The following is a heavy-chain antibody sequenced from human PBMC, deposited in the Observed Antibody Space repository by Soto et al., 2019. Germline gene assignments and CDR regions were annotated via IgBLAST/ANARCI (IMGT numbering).Heavy chain of an antibody. CDR2: ISYDGSNK. CDR3: ARDLWNSYGYFGYYYYGMDV. Sequence: QVQLVESGGGVVQPGRSLRLSCAASGFTFSSYAMHWVRQAPGKGLEWVAVISYDGSNKYYADSVKGRFTISRDNSKNTLYLQMNSLRAEDTAVYYCARDLWNSYGYFGYYYYGMDVWGQGTTVTVSS. J-gene: IGHJ6*02. V-gene: IGHV3-30-3*01. D-gene: IGHD5-18*01. CDR1: GFTFSSYA.